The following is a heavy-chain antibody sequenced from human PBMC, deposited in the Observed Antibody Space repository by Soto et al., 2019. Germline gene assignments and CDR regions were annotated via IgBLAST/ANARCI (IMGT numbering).Heavy chain of an antibody. CDR1: GYTFTSYG. CDR3: AREPNHFDY. D-gene: IGHD7-27*01. CDR2: ISAYNGNT. V-gene: IGHV1-18*01. J-gene: IGHJ4*02. Sequence: QVQLVQSGAEVKKPGASVKVSCKASGYTFTSYGISWVRQAPGQGLEWMGWISAYNGNTKYAHKLQGRVNMTTETSKSTADMEMRSLRSDDTDVYYCAREPNHFDYWGQGTLVTVSS.